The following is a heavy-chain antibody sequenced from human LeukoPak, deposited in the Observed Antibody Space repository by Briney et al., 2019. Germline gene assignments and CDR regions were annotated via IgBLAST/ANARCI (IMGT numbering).Heavy chain of an antibody. CDR1: GFTFTTCA. D-gene: IGHD2-21*02. CDR3: ARSPGTATRTYYFDY. CDR2: IRYDGNNK. J-gene: IGHJ4*02. V-gene: IGHV3-30*02. Sequence: PGGSLRLSCAASGFTFTTCAMHWVRQAPGKGLEWVAYIRYDGNNKNYADSVKGRFTISRDNSKDMLYLQMNSLRAEDTAVYYCARSPGTATRTYYFDYWGQGTLVTVSS.